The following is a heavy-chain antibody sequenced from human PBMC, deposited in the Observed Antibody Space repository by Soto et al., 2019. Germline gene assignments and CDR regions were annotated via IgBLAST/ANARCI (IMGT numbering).Heavy chain of an antibody. D-gene: IGHD1-1*01. CDR2: IDPSGSYT. J-gene: IGHJ6*02. CDR3: ARHGKSSVITKTYGMDV. Sequence: GESLKISCKGSGYRSSSQWISWVRQMPGKGLEWMGRIDPSGSYTSYSPSFQGHVTISTDNSISTAYLQWSSLKASDTAMYYCARHGKSSVITKTYGMDVWGQGTTVTVSS. CDR1: GYRSSSQW. V-gene: IGHV5-10-1*01.